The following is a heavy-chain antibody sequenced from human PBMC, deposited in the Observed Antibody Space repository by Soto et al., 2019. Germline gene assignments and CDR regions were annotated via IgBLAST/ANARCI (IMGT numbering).Heavy chain of an antibody. CDR2: INAGNGNT. CDR3: ARDLVVIVGATTDFDY. J-gene: IGHJ4*02. Sequence: GASVKVSCKASGYTFTSYAMHWVRQAPGQRLEWMGWINAGNGNTKYSQKFQGRVTITRDTSASTAYMELSSLRSEDTAVYYCARDLVVIVGATTDFDYWGQGTLVTVSS. V-gene: IGHV1-3*01. CDR1: GYTFTSYA. D-gene: IGHD1-26*01.